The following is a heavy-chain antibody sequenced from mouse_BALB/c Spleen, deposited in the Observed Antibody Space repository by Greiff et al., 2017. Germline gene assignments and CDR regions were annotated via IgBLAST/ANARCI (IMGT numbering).Heavy chain of an antibody. CDR1: GFAFSSYD. J-gene: IGHJ3*01. D-gene: IGHD1-1*01. CDR2: ISSGGGST. CDR3: ARNHYGSSPWFAY. V-gene: IGHV5-12-1*01. Sequence: EVKLVESGGGLVKPGGSLKLSCAASGFAFSSYDMSWVRQTPEKRLEWVAYISSGGGSTYYPDTVKGRFTISRDNAKNTLYLQMSSLKSEDTAMYYWARNHYGSSPWFAYWGQGTLVTVSA.